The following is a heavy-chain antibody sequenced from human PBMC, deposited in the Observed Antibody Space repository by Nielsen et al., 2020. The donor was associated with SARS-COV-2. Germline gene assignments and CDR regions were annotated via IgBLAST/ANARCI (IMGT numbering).Heavy chain of an antibody. V-gene: IGHV3-21*01. Sequence: ETLSLTCAASGFTFSSYSMNWVRQAPGKGLEWVSSISSSSSYIYYADSVKGRFTISRDNAKNSLYLQMNSLRAEDTAVYYCARSRYSSSWGYYMDVWGKGTTVTVSS. D-gene: IGHD6-13*01. CDR3: ARSRYSSSWGYYMDV. J-gene: IGHJ6*03. CDR1: GFTFSSYS. CDR2: ISSSSSYI.